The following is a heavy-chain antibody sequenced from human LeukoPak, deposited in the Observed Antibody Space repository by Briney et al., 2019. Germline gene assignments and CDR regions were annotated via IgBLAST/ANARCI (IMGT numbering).Heavy chain of an antibody. CDR2: INGDGSTT. CDR3: ASSSISAAPFDP. Sequence: GGSLRLSCAASGFTFSSYAMSWVRQAPGKGLVWVSRINGDGSTTGYADSAKGRFTISRDNTKNTLYLHMNSLRAEDTAVYYCASSSISAAPFDPWGQGTLVTVSS. V-gene: IGHV3-74*01. CDR1: GFTFSSYA. D-gene: IGHD6-13*01. J-gene: IGHJ5*02.